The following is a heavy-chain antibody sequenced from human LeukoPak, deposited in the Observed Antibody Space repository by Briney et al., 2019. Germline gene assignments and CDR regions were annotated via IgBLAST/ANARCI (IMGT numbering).Heavy chain of an antibody. J-gene: IGHJ4*02. CDR1: GFTFSSYG. V-gene: IGHV3-48*01. D-gene: IGHD6-19*01. Sequence: GGSLRLSCAASGFTFSSYGMSWVRQAPGKGLEWVSYISSSSSTIYYADSVKGRFTISRDNAKNSLYLQMNSLRAEDTAVYYCAREASGWCVDYWGQGTLVTVSS. CDR2: ISSSSSTI. CDR3: AREASGWCVDY.